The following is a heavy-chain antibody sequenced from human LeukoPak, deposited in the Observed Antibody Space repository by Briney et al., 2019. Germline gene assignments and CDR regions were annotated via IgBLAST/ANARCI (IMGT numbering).Heavy chain of an antibody. CDR2: ISSSSSYT. J-gene: IGHJ6*04. Sequence: GGSLRLSCAASGFTFSDYYMSWIHQAPGKGLEWVSYISSSSSYTNYADSVKGRFTISRDNAKNSLYLQMNSLRAEDTAVYYCARDLRCSSTSCYHYYGMDVWGKGTTVTVSS. CDR1: GFTFSDYY. D-gene: IGHD2-2*01. V-gene: IGHV3-11*06. CDR3: ARDLRCSSTSCYHYYGMDV.